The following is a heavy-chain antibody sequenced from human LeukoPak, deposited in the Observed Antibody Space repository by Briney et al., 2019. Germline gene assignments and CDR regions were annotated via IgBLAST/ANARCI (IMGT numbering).Heavy chain of an antibody. V-gene: IGHV3-53*01. J-gene: IGHJ4*02. D-gene: IGHD3-22*01. CDR1: GFTVSSNY. Sequence: PGGSLRLSCAASGFTVSSNYMSWVRQAPGKGLEWVSVIYSGGGTYYADSVKGRFTISRDNSKNTLYLQMNSLRAEDTAVYYCARSDSSGYYCVDYWGQGTLVTVSS. CDR3: ARSDSSGYYCVDY. CDR2: IYSGGGT.